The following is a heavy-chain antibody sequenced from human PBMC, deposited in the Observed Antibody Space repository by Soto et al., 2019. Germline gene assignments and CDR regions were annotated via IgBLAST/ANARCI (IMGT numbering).Heavy chain of an antibody. CDR1: GGSISSGGYY. CDR3: ARDRHLGAIDY. D-gene: IGHD3-16*01. V-gene: IGHV4-31*03. Sequence: QVQLQESGPGLVKPSQTLSLTCTLSGGSISSGGYYWSWIRQHPGKGLEWIGYIYYSGSTYYNPSLKSRVTISVDTSKNQCSLKLSSVTAADTAVYYCARDRHLGAIDYWGQGTLVTVSS. CDR2: IYYSGST. J-gene: IGHJ4*02.